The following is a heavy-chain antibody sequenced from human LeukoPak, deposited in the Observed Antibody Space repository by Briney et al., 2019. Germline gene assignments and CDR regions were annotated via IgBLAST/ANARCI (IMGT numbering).Heavy chain of an antibody. Sequence: GGSLRLSCEASAFTFSHYPMDWVRQAPGKGLELVAIISDDGTNRYYADSVKGRFTISRDDSNNTVYPQMNSLRVDDTAIYFCARGKFFDIWGQGTMVTVSS. CDR2: ISDDGTNR. V-gene: IGHV3-30-3*01. CDR3: ARGKFFDI. CDR1: AFTFSHYP. J-gene: IGHJ3*02.